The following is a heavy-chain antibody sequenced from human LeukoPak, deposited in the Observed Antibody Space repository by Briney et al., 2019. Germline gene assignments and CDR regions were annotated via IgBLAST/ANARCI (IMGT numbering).Heavy chain of an antibody. V-gene: IGHV1-2*02. CDR1: GYTFTGYY. CDR3: ATDPPYNWNDGAPRKDYFDY. Sequence: GASVKVSCKASGYTFTGYYMHWVRQAPGQGLEWMGWINPNSGGTNYAQKFQGRVTVTRDTSISTAYMELSSLRSEDTAVYYCATDPPYNWNDGAPRKDYFDYWGQGTLVTVSS. D-gene: IGHD1-1*01. CDR2: INPNSGGT. J-gene: IGHJ4*02.